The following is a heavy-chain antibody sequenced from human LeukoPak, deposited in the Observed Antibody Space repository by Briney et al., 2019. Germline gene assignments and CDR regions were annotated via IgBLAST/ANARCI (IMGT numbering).Heavy chain of an antibody. CDR1: GFTFSSYS. CDR3: ARDQGGSSELQKLEVPAAVDY. CDR2: ISSSSYI. Sequence: GGSLRLSCAASGFTFSSYSMNWVRQAPGKGLEWVSSISSSSYIYYADSVKGRFTISRDNAKNSLYLQMNSLRAEDTAVYYCARDQGGSSELQKLEVPAAVDYWGQGTLVTVSS. J-gene: IGHJ4*02. V-gene: IGHV3-21*01. D-gene: IGHD2-2*01.